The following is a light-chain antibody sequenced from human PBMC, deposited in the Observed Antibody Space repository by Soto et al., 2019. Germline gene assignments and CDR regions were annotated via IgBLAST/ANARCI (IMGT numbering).Light chain of an antibody. V-gene: IGKV1-5*03. J-gene: IGKJ2*01. Sequence: DIQMTQSPSTLSASVGDRVTITCRASRSISSWLAWYQQKPGKAPKLLIYKASSLESGVPSRFSGSGSGTEFTLTISSLQPDDFATYYCQQYNSYLYTFGQGTKLEI. CDR3: QQYNSYLYT. CDR1: RSISSW. CDR2: KAS.